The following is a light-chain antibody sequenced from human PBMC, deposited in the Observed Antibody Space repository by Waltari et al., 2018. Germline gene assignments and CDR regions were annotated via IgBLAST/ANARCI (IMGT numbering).Light chain of an antibody. CDR2: DVN. V-gene: IGLV2-14*03. CDR1: SSDVGGDDS. Sequence: QSALTQPASVSGSPGQSITISCTGSSSDVGGDDSVSWYEDHPGQAPRVIIYDVNKRPSGVSGRVPGSKSGNTASLAISGLQAEDEATFYCSSQSTKNGVIFGGGTKVTVL. CDR3: SSQSTKNGVI. J-gene: IGLJ2*01.